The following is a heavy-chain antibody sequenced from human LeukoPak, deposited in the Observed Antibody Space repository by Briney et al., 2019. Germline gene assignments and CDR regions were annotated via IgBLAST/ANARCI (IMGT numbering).Heavy chain of an antibody. CDR1: GFSFSNFA. CDR3: ARARGRWHLLPLDF. Sequence: GGSLRLSCAASGFSFSNFAIHWVRQAPGKGLEWLAVISHDGATKHYADSVKGRFTISRDNSNNSLSLQMNSLSAEDTAVYYCARARGRWHLLPLDFWGQGSLVTVSS. CDR2: ISHDGATK. J-gene: IGHJ4*02. D-gene: IGHD1-26*01. V-gene: IGHV3-30*04.